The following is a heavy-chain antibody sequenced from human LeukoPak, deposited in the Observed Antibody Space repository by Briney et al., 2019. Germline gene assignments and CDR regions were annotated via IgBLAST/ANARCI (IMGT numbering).Heavy chain of an antibody. J-gene: IGHJ4*01. V-gene: IGHV1-2*02. Sequence: ASVKVSCKASGYTFTGYYMHWVRQAPGQGLKWMGWINPNSGGTNYAQKFQGRVTMTRDTSISTAHMELSRLRSDDTAVYYCARGQYSGYDSMGHWGHGTLVTVSS. CDR3: ARGQYSGYDSMGH. D-gene: IGHD5-12*01. CDR2: INPNSGGT. CDR1: GYTFTGYY.